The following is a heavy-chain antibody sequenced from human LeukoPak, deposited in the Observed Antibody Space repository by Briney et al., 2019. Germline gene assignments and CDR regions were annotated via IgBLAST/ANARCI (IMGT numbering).Heavy chain of an antibody. V-gene: IGHV3-30*18. CDR2: ISYDGSNK. J-gene: IGHJ6*02. D-gene: IGHD5-18*01. Sequence: GRSLRLSCAASGFTFSSYGMHWVRQAPDKGLEWVAVISYDGSNKYYADSVKGRFTISRDNSKNTLYLQMNSLRAEDTAVYYCAKDLFKARYGYIYYYGMDVWGQGTTVTVSS. CDR1: GFTFSSYG. CDR3: AKDLFKARYGYIYYYGMDV.